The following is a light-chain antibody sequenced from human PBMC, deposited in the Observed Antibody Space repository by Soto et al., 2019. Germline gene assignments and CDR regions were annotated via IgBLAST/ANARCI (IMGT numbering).Light chain of an antibody. CDR1: QSISSY. CDR2: AAS. V-gene: IGKV1-39*01. CDR3: QQSYSTPSHT. J-gene: IGKJ4*01. Sequence: DIQMTQSPSSLSASVGDRVTITCRASQSISSYLNWYQQKPGKAPKLLIYAASSLQSGVTSRFSGSGSGTDFTRTISSLQPEDFATYYCQQSYSTPSHTFGGGTKVEIK.